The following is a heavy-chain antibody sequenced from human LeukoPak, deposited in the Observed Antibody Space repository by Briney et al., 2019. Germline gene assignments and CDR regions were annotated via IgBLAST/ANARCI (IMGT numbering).Heavy chain of an antibody. Sequence: GGSLRLSCAASGFTLSSYAIHWVRQAPGKGLEWVAVTSFDGSTKYYADSVKGRFTISRDNSKNTLHLQMNSLRAEDTAVYYLARGSTPLYTNGDSWAKGTLVT. D-gene: IGHD4-11*01. J-gene: IGHJ5*02. CDR3: ARGSTPLYTNGDS. CDR1: GFTLSSYA. V-gene: IGHV3-30-3*01. CDR2: TSFDGSTK.